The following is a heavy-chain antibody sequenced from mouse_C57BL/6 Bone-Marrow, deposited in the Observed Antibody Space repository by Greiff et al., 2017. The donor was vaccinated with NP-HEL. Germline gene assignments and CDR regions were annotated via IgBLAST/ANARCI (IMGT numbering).Heavy chain of an antibody. J-gene: IGHJ2*01. CDR1: GFNIKDDY. CDR2: IDPENGDT. Sequence: VQLQQSGAELVRPGASVKLSCTASGFNIKDDYMHWVKQRPEQGLEWIGWIDPENGDTEYASKFQGKATITADTSSNKAYLQLSSLTSEDTAVYYCTTEQLRLYFDYWGQGTTLTVSS. V-gene: IGHV14-4*01. CDR3: TTEQLRLYFDY. D-gene: IGHD3-2*02.